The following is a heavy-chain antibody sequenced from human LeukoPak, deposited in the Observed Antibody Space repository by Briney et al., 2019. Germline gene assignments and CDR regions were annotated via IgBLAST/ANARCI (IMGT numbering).Heavy chain of an antibody. V-gene: IGHV3-23*01. Sequence: GGSLRLSCAASGVTFSSYAMSWVRQAPGKGLEWVSAISGSGGSTYYADSVKGRFTISRDNSKNTLYLQMNSLRAEDTAVYYCAKGSYYDSSGYTPIDYWGQGTLVTVSS. D-gene: IGHD3-22*01. CDR2: ISGSGGST. CDR1: GVTFSSYA. CDR3: AKGSYYDSSGYTPIDY. J-gene: IGHJ4*02.